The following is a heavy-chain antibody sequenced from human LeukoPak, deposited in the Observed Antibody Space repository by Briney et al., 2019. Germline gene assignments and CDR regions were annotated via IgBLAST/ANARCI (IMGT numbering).Heavy chain of an antibody. CDR2: IGTAGDT. CDR1: GFTFSSYD. CDR3: ARGLNIGSWSFDF. V-gene: IGHV3-13*04. D-gene: IGHD2/OR15-2a*01. J-gene: IGHJ4*02. Sequence: GGSLRLSCAASGFTFSSYDVHWVRQATGKGLEWVSVIGTAGDTYYPDSVKGRFTISRENAKNSLYLQMNSLRAGDTAVYYCARGLNIGSWSFDFWGQGTLVTVSS.